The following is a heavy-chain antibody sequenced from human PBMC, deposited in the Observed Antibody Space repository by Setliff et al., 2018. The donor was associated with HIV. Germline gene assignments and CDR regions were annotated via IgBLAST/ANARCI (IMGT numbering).Heavy chain of an antibody. J-gene: IGHJ3*02. D-gene: IGHD5-12*01. V-gene: IGHV1-8*02. Sequence: GASVKVSCKASGYKASGYTFTTYDFNWVRQATGQGLEWMGWMSLNTGNTGYVQKFQGRVTMTRDTSISTAYMELSRLRSDDTAVYYCARDTWLRLIWYGFDIWGQGTLVTVSS. CDR3: ARDTWLRLIWYGFDI. CDR2: MSLNTGNT. CDR1: GYTFTTYD.